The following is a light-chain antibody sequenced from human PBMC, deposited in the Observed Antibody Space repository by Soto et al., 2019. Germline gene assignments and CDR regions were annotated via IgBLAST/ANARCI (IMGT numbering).Light chain of an antibody. J-gene: IGKJ2*01. V-gene: IGKV2-30*01. Sequence: DVVMTQSPLSLPVTLGQPASISCRSTQSLVNSDGNTYLSWFQQRPGQSPRRLIYKVSRRDSGVSDRFSGSGSGTDFTLKISRVEAEDVGVYYCMQGTHWPYTFGQGTKVEIK. CDR1: QSLVNSDGNTY. CDR3: MQGTHWPYT. CDR2: KVS.